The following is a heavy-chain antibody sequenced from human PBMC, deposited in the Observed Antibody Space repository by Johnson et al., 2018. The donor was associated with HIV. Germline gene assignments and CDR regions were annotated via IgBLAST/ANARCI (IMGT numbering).Heavy chain of an antibody. CDR2: ISYDGSNK. Sequence: QVQLVESGGGVVQPGRSLRLSCAASGFTFSSYAMHWVRQAPGKGLEWVAIISYDGSNKYYADSVTGRFTISRDNSKNTLYLQMNSLRAEDTAVYYCAKRVPSKQLVDAFDIWGQGTMVTVSS. D-gene: IGHD6-6*01. J-gene: IGHJ3*02. CDR1: GFTFSSYA. V-gene: IGHV3-30*18. CDR3: AKRVPSKQLVDAFDI.